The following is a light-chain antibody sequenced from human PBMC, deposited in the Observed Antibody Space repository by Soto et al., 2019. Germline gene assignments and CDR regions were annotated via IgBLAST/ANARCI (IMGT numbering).Light chain of an antibody. Sequence: EVVMTQSPSSLSLSVGERVTISCRASQGISNYLAWYQQKPGQPPRLLIYAASTWQTGIPARFSGSGSGTDFTLTISSLQPEDVAAYYCQQYSNSPLTFGRGTRVEIK. CDR2: AAS. CDR1: QGISNY. V-gene: IGKV3-11*01. J-gene: IGKJ5*01. CDR3: QQYSNSPLT.